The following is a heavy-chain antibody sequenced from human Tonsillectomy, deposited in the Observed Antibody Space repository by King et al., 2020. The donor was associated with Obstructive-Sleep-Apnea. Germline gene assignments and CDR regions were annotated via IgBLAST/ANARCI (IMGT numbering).Heavy chain of an antibody. V-gene: IGHV3-30*18. D-gene: IGHD3-3*01. Sequence: VQLVESGGGVVQPGRSLRLSCAASGFTFSSYGMHWVRQAPGKGLEWVAVISYDGSNKYYADSVKGRFTISRDNSKNTLYLQMNSLRAEDTAVYYCAKSETYDFWSGYSPWGQGTLVTVSS. CDR1: GFTFSSYG. J-gene: IGHJ5*02. CDR2: ISYDGSNK. CDR3: AKSETYDFWSGYSP.